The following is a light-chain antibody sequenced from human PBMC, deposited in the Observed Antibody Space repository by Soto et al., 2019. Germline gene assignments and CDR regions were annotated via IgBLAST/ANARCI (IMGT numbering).Light chain of an antibody. CDR3: QQRSNWPPLWT. V-gene: IGKV3-11*01. CDR2: DAS. Sequence: EIVLTQSPATLSLSPGERATLSCRASQSVSSYLAWYQQKPGQAPRLLIYDASNRATGIPARFSGSGSGTDFTLTISSLEPEDSAVYYCQQRSNWPPLWTFGQG. CDR1: QSVSSY. J-gene: IGKJ1*01.